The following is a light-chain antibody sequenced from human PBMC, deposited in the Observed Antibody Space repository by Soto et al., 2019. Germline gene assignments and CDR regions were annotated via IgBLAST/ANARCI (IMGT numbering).Light chain of an antibody. V-gene: IGKV3-11*01. CDR2: DAS. CDR3: QQRSNCPRE. J-gene: IGKJ3*01. CDR1: QSISSY. Sequence: EIVLTQSPATMSLSPGERATLSCRASQSISSYLAWYQQKPGQAPRLLIYDASNRATGILAMFSGSGAGTELPLTSRSLEPEDFAVYYFQQRSNCPREFGPGTKVDIQ.